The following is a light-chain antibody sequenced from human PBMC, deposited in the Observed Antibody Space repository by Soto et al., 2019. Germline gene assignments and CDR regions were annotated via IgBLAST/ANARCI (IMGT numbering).Light chain of an antibody. J-gene: IGLJ1*01. V-gene: IGLV1-44*01. Sequence: HSVLANPLSASGTPGQRVPTFCSGSSSNIGSNTVNWYQQLPGTAPKLLIYSNNQRPSGVPDRFSGSKSGTSASLAISGLQSEDEADYYCAAWDDSLNGFYVFGTGSKVTVL. CDR3: AAWDDSLNGFYV. CDR1: SSNIGSNT. CDR2: SNN.